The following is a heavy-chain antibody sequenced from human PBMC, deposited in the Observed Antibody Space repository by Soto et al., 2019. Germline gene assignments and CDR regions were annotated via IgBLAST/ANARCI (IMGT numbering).Heavy chain of an antibody. V-gene: IGHV1-18*01. CDR2: INTYNGNT. D-gene: IGHD3-16*01. Sequence: QVQLVQSGAEVKNPGASVKVSCKASGYTFTRSGIGWARQAPGQGLEWMGWINTYNGNTNYAQNVQGRVTLTTDTSTSTAYMELRSLRSNDTAIYYCAMVDVYVTHSPQDVWGKGTTVIVSS. CDR3: AMVDVYVTHSPQDV. J-gene: IGHJ6*04. CDR1: GYTFTRSG.